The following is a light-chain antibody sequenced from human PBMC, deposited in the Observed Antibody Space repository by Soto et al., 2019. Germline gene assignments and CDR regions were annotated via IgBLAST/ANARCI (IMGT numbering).Light chain of an antibody. J-gene: IGKJ1*01. Sequence: EIVLTQSPSTLSLSPGERATLSCRASQSFNSIYLAWYQQKPGQAPRLLIYGASTRAPGFPARFSGSGSGTDFTLTISSLQSEDFAVYYCQQYNNWPWTFGQGTKVDI. CDR3: QQYNNWPWT. V-gene: IGKV3-15*01. CDR2: GAS. CDR1: QSFNSIY.